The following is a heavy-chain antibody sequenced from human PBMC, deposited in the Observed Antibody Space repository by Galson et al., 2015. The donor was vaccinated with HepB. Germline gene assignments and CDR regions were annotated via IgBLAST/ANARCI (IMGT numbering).Heavy chain of an antibody. D-gene: IGHD3-9*01. CDR1: GYTFTGNY. Sequence: SVKVSCKASGYTFTGNYMHWVRQAPGQGLECMGWISPNSGGTNYAQKFQGRVTMTRDTPISTVYMELFSLTSDDTAVYYCARGLRYVNGEAFDIWGQGTMVTVSS. CDR3: ARGLRYVNGEAFDI. CDR2: ISPNSGGT. J-gene: IGHJ3*02. V-gene: IGHV1-2*02.